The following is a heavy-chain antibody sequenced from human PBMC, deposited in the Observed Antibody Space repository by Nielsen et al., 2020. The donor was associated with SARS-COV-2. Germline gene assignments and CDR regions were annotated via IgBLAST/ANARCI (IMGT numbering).Heavy chain of an antibody. CDR1: GFTFSSYS. J-gene: IGHJ6*02. CDR3: AKSLGATPLDVYYYYGMDV. Sequence: GESLKISCAASGFTFSSYSRNWARQAPGKGLEWVSSISSNSSYKYYADSVKGRFTISRDNAKNSLYLQMNSLRAEDTAVYYCAKSLGATPLDVYYYYGMDVWGQGTTVTVSS. CDR2: ISSNSSYK. V-gene: IGHV3-21*01. D-gene: IGHD1-26*01.